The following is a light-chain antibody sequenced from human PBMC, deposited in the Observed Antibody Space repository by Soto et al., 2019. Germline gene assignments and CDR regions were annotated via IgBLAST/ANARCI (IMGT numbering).Light chain of an antibody. CDR2: GAS. Sequence: EIVMTQSPATLSVSPGERATLFCKASQNVGTSLAWYQQIPGQPPRLLIHGASIRATGVPARFTGSGSGTEFTLTISSLQPEDFATYYCQQSFSTPSITFGQGTRLEIK. J-gene: IGKJ5*01. CDR3: QQSFSTPSIT. V-gene: IGKV3-15*01. CDR1: QNVGTS.